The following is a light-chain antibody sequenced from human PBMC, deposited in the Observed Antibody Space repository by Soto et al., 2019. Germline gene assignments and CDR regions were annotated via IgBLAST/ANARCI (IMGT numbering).Light chain of an antibody. V-gene: IGLV2-14*01. CDR1: SSDIGAYNH. J-gene: IGLJ1*01. CDR2: SVS. CDR3: ISYTVSRSYV. Sequence: QSVLTQPASVSGSPGQSITISCSGSSSDIGAYNHVAWFQQFPGKTPKLVIYSVSDRPSGVSYRFSGSKYGNTASLTISGLQADDEADYYCISYTVSRSYVFGTGTKVTVL.